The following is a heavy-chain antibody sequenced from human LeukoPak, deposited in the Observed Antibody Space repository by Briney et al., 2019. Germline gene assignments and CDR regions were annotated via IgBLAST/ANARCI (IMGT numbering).Heavy chain of an antibody. CDR3: AIQFSGSYFGGGNWFDH. CDR2: IIPIFGTA. Sequence: SVKVSCKASGGTFTSYAISWVRQAPGQGLEWMGGIIPIFGTANYAQKFQGRVTITTDESTSTAYMELSSLRSEDTAVYYCAIQFSGSYFGGGNWFDHWGQGTLVTVSS. J-gene: IGHJ5*02. D-gene: IGHD1-26*01. CDR1: GGTFTSYA. V-gene: IGHV1-69*05.